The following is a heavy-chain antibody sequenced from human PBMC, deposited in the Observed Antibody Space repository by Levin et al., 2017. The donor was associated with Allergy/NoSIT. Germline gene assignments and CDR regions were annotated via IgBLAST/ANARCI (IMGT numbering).Heavy chain of an antibody. Sequence: GGSLRLSCAASGFTFSSYAMHWVRQAPGKGLEWVAVISYDGSNKYYADSVKGRFTISRDNSKNTLYLQMNSLRAEDTAVYYCARALVVNYYFDYWGQGTLVTVSS. CDR3: ARALVVNYYFDY. CDR1: GFTFSSYA. J-gene: IGHJ4*02. V-gene: IGHV3-30-3*01. D-gene: IGHD2-8*02. CDR2: ISYDGSNK.